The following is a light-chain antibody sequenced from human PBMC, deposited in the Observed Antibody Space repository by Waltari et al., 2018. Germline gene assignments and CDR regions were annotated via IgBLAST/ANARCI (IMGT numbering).Light chain of an antibody. V-gene: IGLV2-11*01. CDR2: AVS. J-gene: IGLJ2*01. CDR3: CSYAGSYTLRVV. CDR1: SSHVGGYNY. Sequence: QSALTQPRSVSGSPGQSVTISCTGTSSHVGGYNYVSWYQQHPGKAPKLIIYAVSKRPSGVPDRFSGSKSGNTASLTISGLQAEDEADYYCCSYAGSYTLRVVFGGGTKLTVL.